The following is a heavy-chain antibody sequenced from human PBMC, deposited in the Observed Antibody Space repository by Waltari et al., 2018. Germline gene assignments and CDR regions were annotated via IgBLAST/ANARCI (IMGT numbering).Heavy chain of an antibody. Sequence: QVQLQQWGAGLLKPSETLSLTCAVYGGSFSGYYWSWIRQPPGKGLEWIGEINHSGRTNYNPALKSRVTISVDTSKNQFSLKLSSVTAADTAVYYCARATFATSSIAARLTGYWYFDLWGRGTLVTVSS. CDR3: ARATFATSSIAARLTGYWYFDL. D-gene: IGHD6-6*01. V-gene: IGHV4-34*01. J-gene: IGHJ2*01. CDR1: GGSFSGYY. CDR2: INHSGRT.